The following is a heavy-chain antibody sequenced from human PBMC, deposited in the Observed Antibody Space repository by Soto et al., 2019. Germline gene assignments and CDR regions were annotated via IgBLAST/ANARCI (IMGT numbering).Heavy chain of an antibody. CDR3: AKDDSNYYYYYGMDV. Sequence: GGSLRLSCAASGFTFSSYAMSWVRQAPGKGLEWVSAISGSGGSTYYADSVKGRFTISRDNSKNTLYLQMNSLRAEDTAVYYCAKDDSNYYYYYGMDVWGQVTTVTVSS. CDR1: GFTFSSYA. J-gene: IGHJ6*02. V-gene: IGHV3-23*01. CDR2: ISGSGGST. D-gene: IGHD4-4*01.